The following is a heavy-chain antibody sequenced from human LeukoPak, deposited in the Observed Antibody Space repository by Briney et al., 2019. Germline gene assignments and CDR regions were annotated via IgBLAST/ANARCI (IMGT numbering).Heavy chain of an antibody. CDR3: ARDSTSHSTPFDY. V-gene: IGHV4-39*07. Sequence: PSETLSLTCTVSGGSISSSSYYWGWIRQPPGKGLEWIGSIYYSGSTYYNPSLKSRVTISVDTSKNQFSLKLSSVTAADTAVYYCARDSTSHSTPFDYWGQGTLVTVSS. CDR1: GGSISSSSYY. J-gene: IGHJ4*02. CDR2: IYYSGST. D-gene: IGHD2-2*01.